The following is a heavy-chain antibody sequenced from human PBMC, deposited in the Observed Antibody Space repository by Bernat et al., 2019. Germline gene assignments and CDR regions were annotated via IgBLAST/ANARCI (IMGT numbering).Heavy chain of an antibody. CDR1: GFTFSSYA. CDR2: ISYDGSNK. D-gene: IGHD3-10*01. V-gene: IGHV3-30-3*01. CDR3: ARPIGRVLLWFGGFDY. J-gene: IGHJ4*02. Sequence: QVQLVESGGSVVQPGRSLRLSCAASGFTFSSYAMHWVRQAPGKGLEWVAVISYDGSNKYYADSVKGRFTISRDNSKNTLYLQMNSLRAEDTAVYYCARPIGRVLLWFGGFDYWGQGTLVTVSS.